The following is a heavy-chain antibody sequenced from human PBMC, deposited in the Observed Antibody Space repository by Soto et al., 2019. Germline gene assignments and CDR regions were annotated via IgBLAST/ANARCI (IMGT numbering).Heavy chain of an antibody. CDR1: GFTVFNRY. D-gene: IGHD6-13*01. CDR3: ARRNDSSYYYARDL. J-gene: IGHJ6*02. CDR2: IDRDDIS. Sequence: EVQLVETGGGLVQPGGSLSLSCAASGFTVFNRYMNWVRQAPGKGLEGVSLIDRDDISYYADSVKGRFSISRDSSRNTIYLPTTSLRANDTAVYYSARRNDSSYYYARDLGGHGTTVILSS. V-gene: IGHV3-53*02.